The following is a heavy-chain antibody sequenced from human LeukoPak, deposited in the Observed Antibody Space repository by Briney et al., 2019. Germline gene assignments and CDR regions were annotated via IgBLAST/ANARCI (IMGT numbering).Heavy chain of an antibody. CDR2: IIPIFGTA. CDR1: GYTFTSYG. V-gene: IGHV1-69*13. Sequence: SVKVSCKASGYTFTSYGISWVRQAPGQGLEWMGGIIPIFGTANYAQKFQGRITITADVSTSTAYMELSSLRSEDTAVYYCASVGSGSYPFDYWGQGTLVTVSS. J-gene: IGHJ4*02. D-gene: IGHD3-10*01. CDR3: ASVGSGSYPFDY.